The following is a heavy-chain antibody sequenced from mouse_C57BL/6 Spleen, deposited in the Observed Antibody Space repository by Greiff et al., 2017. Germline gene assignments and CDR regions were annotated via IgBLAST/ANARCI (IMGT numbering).Heavy chain of an antibody. CDR1: GFTFSSYT. D-gene: IGHD2-2*01. CDR2: ISGGGGNT. V-gene: IGHV5-9*01. CDR3: ARPYYGYHYFDY. Sequence: EVQVVESGGGLVKPGGSLKLSCAASGFTFSSYTMSWVRQTPEKRLEWVATISGGGGNTYYPDSVKGRFTISRDNAKNTLYLQMSSLRSEDTALYYCARPYYGYHYFDYWGQGTTLTVSS. J-gene: IGHJ2*01.